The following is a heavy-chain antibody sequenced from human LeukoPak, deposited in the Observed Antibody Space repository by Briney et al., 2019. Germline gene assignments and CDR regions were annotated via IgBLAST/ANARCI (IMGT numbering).Heavy chain of an antibody. J-gene: IGHJ4*02. V-gene: IGHV3-48*03. CDR1: GFTFSSYE. D-gene: IGHD6-19*01. CDR3: ASPQWLAF. Sequence: GGSLRLSCAASGFTFSSYEMNWVRQAPGKGLEWISYISSSGSTIYYADSVKGRFTISRDNAKNSLYLQMNGLRAEDTAIYYCASPQWLAFWGQGTLVTVSS. CDR2: ISSSGSTI.